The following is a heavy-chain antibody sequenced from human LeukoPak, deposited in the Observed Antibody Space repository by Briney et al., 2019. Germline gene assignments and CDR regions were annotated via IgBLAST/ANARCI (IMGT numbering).Heavy chain of an antibody. D-gene: IGHD2-8*01. CDR3: ARKTKKMGNYYMDV. CDR2: IIPIFGTA. V-gene: IGHV1-69*13. CDR1: GGTFSSYA. Sequence: GASVKVSCKASGGTFSSYAISWVRQAPGQGLEWMGGIIPIFGTANYAQKFQGRVTITADESTSTAYMELSSLRSEDTAVYYCARKTKKMGNYYMDVWGKGTTVTVSS. J-gene: IGHJ6*03.